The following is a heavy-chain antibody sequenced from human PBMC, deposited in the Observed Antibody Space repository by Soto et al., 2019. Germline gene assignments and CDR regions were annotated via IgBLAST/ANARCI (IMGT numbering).Heavy chain of an antibody. D-gene: IGHD5-12*01. J-gene: IGHJ3*02. Sequence: GGSLRLSCAASGFTFSSYSMNWVRQAPGKGLEWVSSISSSSSYIYYADSVKGRFTISRDNAKNSLYLQMNSLRAEDTAVYYCAREEYSGYGMRVVDAFDIWGQGTMVTVSS. CDR2: ISSSSSYI. CDR3: AREEYSGYGMRVVDAFDI. V-gene: IGHV3-21*01. CDR1: GFTFSSYS.